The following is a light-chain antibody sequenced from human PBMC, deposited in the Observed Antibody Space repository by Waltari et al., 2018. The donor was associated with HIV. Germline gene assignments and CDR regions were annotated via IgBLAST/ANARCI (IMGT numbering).Light chain of an antibody. CDR2: KNN. Sequence: QSTLTQPPSVSGAPGQWVTITCTGSSAHIGAGHVVQRFQQVPGTAPKLLIYKNNDRPSGFPDRFSGSKSGTSASLAITGLQAEDESDYYCQSYDNSLNGWVFGGGTKLTVL. J-gene: IGLJ3*02. CDR1: SAHIGAGHV. CDR3: QSYDNSLNGWV. V-gene: IGLV1-40*01.